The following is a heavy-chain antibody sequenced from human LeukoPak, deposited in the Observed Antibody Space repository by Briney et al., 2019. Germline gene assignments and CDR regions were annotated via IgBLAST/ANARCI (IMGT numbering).Heavy chain of an antibody. J-gene: IGHJ4*02. CDR2: ISSDGSES. CDR1: GFTFSSYW. Sequence: GGSLRLSCAASGFTFSSYWMHCVRQAPGKGLVWVSCISSDGSESRYADSVKGRFTISRDNAKNTLYLQMNSLTAEDTAVYYCATCSGGRCYSKGFDYWGQGTLVTVSS. D-gene: IGHD2-15*01. V-gene: IGHV3-74*01. CDR3: ATCSGGRCYSKGFDY.